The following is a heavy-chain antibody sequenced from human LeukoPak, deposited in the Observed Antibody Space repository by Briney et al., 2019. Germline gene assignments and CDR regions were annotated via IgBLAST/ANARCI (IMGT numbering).Heavy chain of an antibody. V-gene: IGHV3-9*01. Sequence: PGGSLRLSCAVSGFGLDEFAIHWVRQTPGKGLEWVSVISWNSGSIGYADSVKGRFTISRDNAKNSLYLQMNSLRAEDTALYYCATHYDILTGYHPNFDYWGQGTLVTVSS. J-gene: IGHJ4*02. CDR2: ISWNSGSI. CDR3: ATHYDILTGYHPNFDY. D-gene: IGHD3-9*01. CDR1: GFGLDEFA.